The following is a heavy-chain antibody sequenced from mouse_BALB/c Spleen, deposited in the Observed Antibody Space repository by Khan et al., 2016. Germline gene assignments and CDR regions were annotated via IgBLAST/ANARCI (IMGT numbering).Heavy chain of an antibody. J-gene: IGHJ3*01. V-gene: IGHV4-1*02. CDR1: GFDFSRYW. CDR3: AKRHYYGRLAY. CDR2: LNPDSSTI. Sequence: EVQLLESGGGLVQPGGSLKFSCAASGFDFSRYWMSWVRQAPGKGLEWIGELNPDSSTINYTPSLKDKFIISRDNATNTLYLQLSNVSSEDTALYYCAKRHYYGRLAYWGQGTLVTVSA. D-gene: IGHD1-2*01.